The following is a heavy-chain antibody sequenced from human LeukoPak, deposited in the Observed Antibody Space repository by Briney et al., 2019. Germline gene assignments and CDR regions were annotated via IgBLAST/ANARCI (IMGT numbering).Heavy chain of an antibody. J-gene: IGHJ4*02. Sequence: SQTLSLTWTVSGASISSGGYYWNWIRQPPGKGLEWIGYIYYSRSTSYSPSLKSRLTISVDTSKNQFSLKLSSVTAADTAVYYCARDGYNSGYFDYWGQGTLVTVSS. V-gene: IGHV4-30-4*01. D-gene: IGHD5-24*01. CDR3: ARDGYNSGYFDY. CDR2: IYYSRST. CDR1: GASISSGGYY.